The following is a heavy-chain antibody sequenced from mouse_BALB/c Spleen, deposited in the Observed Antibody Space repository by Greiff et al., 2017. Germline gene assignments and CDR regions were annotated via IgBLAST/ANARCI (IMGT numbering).Heavy chain of an antibody. J-gene: IGHJ2*01. V-gene: IGHV10-1*02. Sequence: EVMLVESGGGLVQPKGSLKLSCAASGFTFNTYAMNWVRQAPGKGLEWVARIRSKSNNYATYYAVSVTDRFTISRDDSQSMHYLQMNNLKTEDTAMYYGMRSGNCGGYYFDYWGQGTTLTVSS. CDR3: MRSGNCGGYYFDY. CDR1: GFTFNTYA. CDR2: IRSKSNNYAT. D-gene: IGHD1-3*01.